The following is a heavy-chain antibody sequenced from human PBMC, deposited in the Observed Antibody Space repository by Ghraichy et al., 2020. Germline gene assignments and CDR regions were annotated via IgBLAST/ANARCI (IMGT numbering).Heavy chain of an antibody. Sequence: ASVKVSCKASGYTFTSYGISWVRQAPGQGLEWMGWISAYNGNTNYAQKLQGRVTMTTDTSTSTAYMELRSLRSDDTAVYYCARVASLEWFLNAFDIWGQGTMVTVSS. CDR3: ARVASLEWFLNAFDI. V-gene: IGHV1-18*04. D-gene: IGHD3-3*02. CDR1: GYTFTSYG. J-gene: IGHJ3*02. CDR2: ISAYNGNT.